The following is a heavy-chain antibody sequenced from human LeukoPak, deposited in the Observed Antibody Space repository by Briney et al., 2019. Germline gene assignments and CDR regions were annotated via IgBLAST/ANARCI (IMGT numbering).Heavy chain of an antibody. V-gene: IGHV3-48*02. Sequence: PGGSLRLSCAASGLTFSSYSMNWVRQAPGKGLEWVSYISSSSSTIYYADSVKGRFTISRDNAKNSLYLQMNSLRDEDTAVYYCARGPAVLRGVIRPGAFDYWGQGTLVTVSS. CDR2: ISSSSSTI. J-gene: IGHJ4*02. CDR1: GLTFSSYS. D-gene: IGHD3-10*01. CDR3: ARGPAVLRGVIRPGAFDY.